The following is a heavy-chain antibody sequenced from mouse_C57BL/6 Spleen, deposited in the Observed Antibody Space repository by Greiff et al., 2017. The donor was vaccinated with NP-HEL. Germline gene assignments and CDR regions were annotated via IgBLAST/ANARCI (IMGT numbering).Heavy chain of an antibody. J-gene: IGHJ4*01. CDR1: GFTFSSYA. D-gene: IGHD1-1*01. Sequence: EVKLMESGEGLVKPGGSLKLSCAASGFTFSSYAMSWVRQTPEKRLEWVAYISSGGDYIYYADTVKGRFTISRDNARNTLYLQMSSLKSEDTAMYYCTRDPLYYYGSEDAMDYWGQGTSVTVSS. CDR3: TRDPLYYYGSEDAMDY. CDR2: ISSGGDYI. V-gene: IGHV5-9-1*02.